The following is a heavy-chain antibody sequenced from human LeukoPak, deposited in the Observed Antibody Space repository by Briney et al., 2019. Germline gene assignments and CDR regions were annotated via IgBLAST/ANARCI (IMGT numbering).Heavy chain of an antibody. J-gene: IGHJ4*02. CDR3: AREEYGDSNFDY. V-gene: IGHV4-34*01. CDR1: GGSFSGYY. D-gene: IGHD4-17*01. CDR2: INHSGST. Sequence: SSETLSLTCAVYGGSFSGYYWSWIRQPPGKGLEWIGEINHSGSTNYNPSLKSRVTISVATSKNQFSLKLSSVTAADTAVYYCAREEYGDSNFDYWGQGTLVTVSS.